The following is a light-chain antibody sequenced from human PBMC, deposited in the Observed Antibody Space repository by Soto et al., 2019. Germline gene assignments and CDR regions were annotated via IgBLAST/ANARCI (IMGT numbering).Light chain of an antibody. CDR2: AAS. Sequence: DIQMTQSPSSLSASVGDRVTITCRASQSISGYLNWYQQEPGKAPQLLIYAASTLQSGVPSRFSGSGSGTDFTLTISSLQPEDFATYYCQQSSTTPWMFGQGTKVEI. V-gene: IGKV1-39*01. J-gene: IGKJ1*01. CDR1: QSISGY. CDR3: QQSSTTPWM.